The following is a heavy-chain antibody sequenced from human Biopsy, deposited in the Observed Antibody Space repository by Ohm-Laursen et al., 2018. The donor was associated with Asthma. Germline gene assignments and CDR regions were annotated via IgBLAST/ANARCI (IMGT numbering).Heavy chain of an antibody. Sequence: SQTLSLTCTVSLASIDTGGSSGGYYWSWIRQTPGKGLEWMGYIYHSGDTYYNPSLKSRLIISLDTSKNQFSLRLTSVTAADTAVYFCARRITIFGVVQKDHGMDAWGQGTTVIVSS. CDR1: LASIDTGGSSGGYY. D-gene: IGHD3-3*01. CDR3: ARRITIFGVVQKDHGMDA. CDR2: IYHSGDT. J-gene: IGHJ6*02. V-gene: IGHV4-30-4*08.